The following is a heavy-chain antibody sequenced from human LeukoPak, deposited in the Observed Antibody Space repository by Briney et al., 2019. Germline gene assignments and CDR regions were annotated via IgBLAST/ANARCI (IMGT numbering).Heavy chain of an antibody. J-gene: IGHJ4*02. CDR2: VHPGDSDI. Sequence: GESLKISCQGSGYTFTTYWIGWVRQMPGKGLEWMGIVHPGDSDIRYSPSFKSQVTISADKSIRTAYLQWSNLKASDTAMYYCARQITISHFDYWGQGTLVTVSS. V-gene: IGHV5-51*01. CDR3: ARQITISHFDY. D-gene: IGHD3-3*01. CDR1: GYTFTTYW.